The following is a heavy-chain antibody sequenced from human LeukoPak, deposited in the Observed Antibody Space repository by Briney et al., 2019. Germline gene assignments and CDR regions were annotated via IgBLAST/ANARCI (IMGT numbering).Heavy chain of an antibody. CDR1: GFTFSSYS. CDR3: ARDYGSGWYESYFDY. Sequence: PGGSLRLSCAASGFTFSSYSMNWVRQAPGKGLEWVSYISSSSSTIYYADSVKGRLTISRDNAKNSLYLQMNSLRAEDTAVYYCARDYGSGWYESYFDYWGQGTLVTVSS. J-gene: IGHJ4*02. V-gene: IGHV3-48*01. D-gene: IGHD6-19*01. CDR2: ISSSSSTI.